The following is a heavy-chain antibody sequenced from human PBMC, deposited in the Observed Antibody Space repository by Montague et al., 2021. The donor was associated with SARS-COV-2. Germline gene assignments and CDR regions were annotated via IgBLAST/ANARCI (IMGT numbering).Heavy chain of an antibody. Sequence: CAISGDSVSSDSAAWNWVRQSPSRGLGWLGRTYYRSKWYNDYAVXVKSRITINPDTSKNQFSLQLNSVTPEDTAVYYCARDLDYYGSGSYPEGFDPWGQGTLVTVSS. J-gene: IGHJ5*02. D-gene: IGHD3-10*01. V-gene: IGHV6-1*01. CDR2: TYYRSKWYN. CDR1: GDSVSSDSAA. CDR3: ARDLDYYGSGSYPEGFDP.